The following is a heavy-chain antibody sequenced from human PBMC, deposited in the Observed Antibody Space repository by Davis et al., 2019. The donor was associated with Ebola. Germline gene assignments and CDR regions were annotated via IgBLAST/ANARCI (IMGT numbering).Heavy chain of an antibody. Sequence: GGSLRLSCAASGFTFSSYAMSWVRQAPGKGLEWVSAISGSGGSTYYADSVKGRFTISRDNSKNTLYLQMNSLRAEDTAVYYCAKMREDVVIQWLVEVYFDYWGQGTLVTVSS. CDR3: AKMREDVVIQWLVEVYFDY. CDR2: ISGSGGST. V-gene: IGHV3-23*01. D-gene: IGHD6-19*01. J-gene: IGHJ4*02. CDR1: GFTFSSYA.